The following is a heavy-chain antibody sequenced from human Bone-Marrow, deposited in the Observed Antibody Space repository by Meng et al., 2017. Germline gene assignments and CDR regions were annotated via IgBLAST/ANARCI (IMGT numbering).Heavy chain of an antibody. Sequence: GESLKISFAASVFTFSNAWMTGGRQAPGKGLEWIGRMTSNVDGGTVDYAAAVKGRFFISRDDSENTFYLQMNSLKTEDTAVYYWSGHVEYWGHGTLVTVSS. V-gene: IGHV3-15*01. CDR2: MTSNVDGGTV. J-gene: IGHJ4*01. CDR1: VFTFSNAW. CDR3: SGHVEY.